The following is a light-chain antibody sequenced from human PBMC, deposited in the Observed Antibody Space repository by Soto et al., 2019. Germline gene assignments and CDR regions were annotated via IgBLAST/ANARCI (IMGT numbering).Light chain of an antibody. V-gene: IGLV1-44*01. CDR1: SSNIGSNT. CDR3: VAWDDSLNAWV. CDR2: RNN. J-gene: IGLJ3*02. Sequence: QSVLTQAPSASGTPGQRVTISCSGSSSNIGSNTVNWYQQLPGTAPKLLIYRNNQRPSGVPDRFSGSKSGTSASLAIGGLQSEDEADYYCVAWDDSLNAWVFGGGTKLTVL.